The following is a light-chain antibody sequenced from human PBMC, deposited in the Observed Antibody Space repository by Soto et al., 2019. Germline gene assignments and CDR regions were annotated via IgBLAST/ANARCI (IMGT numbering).Light chain of an antibody. CDR3: QQYGSSPT. CDR1: QRFSSN. V-gene: IGKV3-15*01. Sequence: EIVMTQSPVTLSVSPGERATLSCRASQRFSSNVAWYQQKPGQAPRLLIYGASTRATGIPARFSGSGSGTEFTLTISRLEPGDVAVYYCQQYGSSPTFGEGTRLEI. J-gene: IGKJ5*01. CDR2: GAS.